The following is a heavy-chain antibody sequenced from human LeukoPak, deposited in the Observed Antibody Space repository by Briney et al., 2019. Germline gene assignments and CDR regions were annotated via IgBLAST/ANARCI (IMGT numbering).Heavy chain of an antibody. CDR3: ARGKWVAAAGMLDY. D-gene: IGHD6-13*01. J-gene: IGHJ4*02. Sequence: SETLSLTCTVSGGSISSYYWSWIRQPPGKGLEWIGYIYYSGSTYYNPSLKSRVTVSVDTSKNQFSLKLSSVTAADAAVYYCARGKWVAAAGMLDYWGQGTLVTVSS. CDR1: GGSISSYY. V-gene: IGHV4-59*08. CDR2: IYYSGST.